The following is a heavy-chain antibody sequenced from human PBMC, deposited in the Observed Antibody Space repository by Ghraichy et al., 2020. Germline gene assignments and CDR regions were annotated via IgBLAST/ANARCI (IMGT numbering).Heavy chain of an antibody. V-gene: IGHV3-23*01. CDR1: GFTFSSYA. D-gene: IGHD2-2*02. J-gene: IGHJ3*02. Sequence: GQSLNISCAASGFTFSSYAMSWVRQAPGKGLEWVSAISGSGGSTYYADSVKGRFTISRDNSKNTLYLQMNSLRAEDTAVYYCANGYCSSTSCYKGGDAFDIWGQGTMVTVSS. CDR2: ISGSGGST. CDR3: ANGYCSSTSCYKGGDAFDI.